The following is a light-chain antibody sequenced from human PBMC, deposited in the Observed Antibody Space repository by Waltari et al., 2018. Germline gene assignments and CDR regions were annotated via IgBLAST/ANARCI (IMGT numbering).Light chain of an antibody. CDR3: NSCTGSGAYV. CDR2: EVS. V-gene: IGLV2-14*01. CDR1: SSDVGGYNC. J-gene: IGLJ1*01. Sequence: QSALTQPASVSGSPGQSITISCTGTSSDVGGYNCVPWYQQYPCKAPKVLISEVSNRPSGVSNRFSGSKSGNTASLTISGLQAEDEADYYCNSCTGSGAYVFGTGTKVTVL.